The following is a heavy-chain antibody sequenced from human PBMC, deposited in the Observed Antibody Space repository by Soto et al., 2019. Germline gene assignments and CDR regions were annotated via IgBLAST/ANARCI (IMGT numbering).Heavy chain of an antibody. J-gene: IGHJ4*02. CDR2: ISGSGGST. D-gene: IGHD3-10*01. V-gene: IGHV3-23*01. Sequence: WGSLRLSCAASGFTFSSYAMSWVRRAPGKGLEWVSAISGSGGSTYYADSVKGRFTISRDNSKNTLYLQMNSLRAEDTAVYYCSQLVDYGSGGGYWGQGPLVTVSS. CDR1: GFTFSSYA. CDR3: SQLVDYGSGGGY.